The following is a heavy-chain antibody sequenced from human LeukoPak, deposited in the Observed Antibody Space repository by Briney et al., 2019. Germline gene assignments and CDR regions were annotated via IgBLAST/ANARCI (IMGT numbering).Heavy chain of an antibody. Sequence: SETLSLTCAVYGGSFSGYYWSWIRQPPGKGLEWIGEINHSGSTNYNPSLKSRVTISVDTSKNQFSLKLSSVTAADTAVYYCARGRGWFQEYFDYWGQGTLVTVSS. D-gene: IGHD6-19*01. CDR1: GGSFSGYY. CDR2: INHSGST. V-gene: IGHV4-34*01. CDR3: ARGRGWFQEYFDY. J-gene: IGHJ4*02.